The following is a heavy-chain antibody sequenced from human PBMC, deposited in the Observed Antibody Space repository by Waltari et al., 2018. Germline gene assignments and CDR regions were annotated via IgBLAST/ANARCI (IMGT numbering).Heavy chain of an antibody. V-gene: IGHV4-38-2*02. J-gene: IGHJ5*02. D-gene: IGHD6-19*01. CDR1: GYSISSGYY. Sequence: QVQLQESGPGLVKPSETLSLTCTVSGYSISSGYYWGWIRQPPGKGLEWIGSIYHSGSTYYNPSLKSRVTISVDTSKNQFSLKLSSVTAADTAVYYCARAPRSIAVAGSYNWFDPWGQGTLVTVSS. CDR3: ARAPRSIAVAGSYNWFDP. CDR2: IYHSGST.